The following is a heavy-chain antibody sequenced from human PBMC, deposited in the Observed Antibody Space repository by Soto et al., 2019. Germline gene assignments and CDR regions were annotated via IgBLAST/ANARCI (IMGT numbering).Heavy chain of an antibody. CDR3: ARDANFCSSSWYGYFQH. CDR2: ISYDGSNK. J-gene: IGHJ1*01. Sequence: GGSLRLSCAASGFTFSSYAMHWVRQAPGNGLEWVAVISYDGSNKYYADSVKGRFTISRDNSKNTLYLQMNSLRAEDTAVYYCARDANFCSSSWYGYFQHWGQGTLVTVSS. D-gene: IGHD6-13*01. CDR1: GFTFSSYA. V-gene: IGHV3-30*04.